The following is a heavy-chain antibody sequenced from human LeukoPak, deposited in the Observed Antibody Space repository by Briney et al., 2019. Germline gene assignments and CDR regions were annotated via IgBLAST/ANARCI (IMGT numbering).Heavy chain of an antibody. CDR2: INHSGST. D-gene: IGHD4-17*01. J-gene: IGHJ3*02. Sequence: SETLSLTCAVYGGSFSGYYWSWIRQPPGKGLEWIGEINHSGSTNYNPSLKSRVTISVDTSKNQFSLKLSSVTAADTAVYYCARGANPSYGNAFDIWGQGTMVTVSS. V-gene: IGHV4-34*01. CDR1: GGSFSGYY. CDR3: ARGANPSYGNAFDI.